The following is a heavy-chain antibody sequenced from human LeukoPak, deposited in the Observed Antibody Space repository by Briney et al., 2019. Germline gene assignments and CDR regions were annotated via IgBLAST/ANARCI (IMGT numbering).Heavy chain of an antibody. V-gene: IGHV1-2*02. J-gene: IGHJ4*02. CDR3: ARALWLRLPYFDY. Sequence: ASVKVSCKASGYTFTGYYMHWVRQAPGQGLEWMGWINPNSGGTNYAQKFQGRVTMTRDTSISIAYMELSRLRSDDTAVYYCARALWLRLPYFDYWGQGTLVTVSS. D-gene: IGHD5-12*01. CDR1: GYTFTGYY. CDR2: INPNSGGT.